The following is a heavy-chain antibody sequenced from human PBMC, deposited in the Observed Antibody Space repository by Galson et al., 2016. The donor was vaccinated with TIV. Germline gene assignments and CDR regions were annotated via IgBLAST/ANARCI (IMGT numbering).Heavy chain of an antibody. V-gene: IGHV3-23*01. CDR3: AKMDSSGFDYVRRFDF. CDR2: ISAGGGRT. J-gene: IGHJ4*02. D-gene: IGHD3-22*01. CDR1: GFTFSSFA. Sequence: SLRLSCAASGFTFSSFAMSWVRQAPGKGLEWVSCISAGGGRTDYADSVKGRFTISRDNPKNTLYLQMSSLRADDTAVYFCAKMDSSGFDYVRRFDFWGQGTLATVSS.